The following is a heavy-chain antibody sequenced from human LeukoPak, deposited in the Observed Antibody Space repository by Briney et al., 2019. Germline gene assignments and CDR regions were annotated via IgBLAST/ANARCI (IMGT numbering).Heavy chain of an antibody. J-gene: IGHJ4*02. Sequence: ASVKVSCKASGYTFTSYYMHWVRQAPGQGLEWMGIINPSGGSTSYAQKFQGRVTMTRDTSTSTVYMELSSLRSEDTAVYYCARVLWPRNGSGYPLDYWGQGTLVTVPS. CDR3: ARVLWPRNGSGYPLDY. CDR2: INPSGGST. V-gene: IGHV1-46*01. D-gene: IGHD3-3*01. CDR1: GYTFTSYY.